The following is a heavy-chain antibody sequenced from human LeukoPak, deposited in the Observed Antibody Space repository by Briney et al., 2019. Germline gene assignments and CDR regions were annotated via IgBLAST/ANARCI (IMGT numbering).Heavy chain of an antibody. V-gene: IGHV3-21*01. D-gene: IGHD3-10*01. CDR2: ISSSSSYI. CDR1: GFTFSSYS. CDR3: ARGAVFQGNYDY. Sequence: PGGSLRLSCAASGFTFSSYSMNWVRQAPGKGLEWASSISSSSSYIYYADSVTGRFTISRDNAKNSLYLQMNSLRAEDTAVYYCARGAVFQGNYDYWGQGTQVTVSS. J-gene: IGHJ4*02.